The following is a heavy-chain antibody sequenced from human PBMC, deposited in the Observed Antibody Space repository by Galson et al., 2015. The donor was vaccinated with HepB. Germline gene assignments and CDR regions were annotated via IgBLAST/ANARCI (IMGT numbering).Heavy chain of an antibody. D-gene: IGHD2-2*01. J-gene: IGHJ5*02. V-gene: IGHV1-46*01. CDR3: ARVAVVGGGWFDP. CDR2: INPSGGST. Sequence: SVKVSCKASGYTFTSYYMHWVRQAPGQGLEWMGIINPSGGSTSYAQKFQGRVTMTRDTSTSTVYMELSSLRSEDTAVYYCARVAVVGGGWFDPWGQGTLVTVSS. CDR1: GYTFTSYY.